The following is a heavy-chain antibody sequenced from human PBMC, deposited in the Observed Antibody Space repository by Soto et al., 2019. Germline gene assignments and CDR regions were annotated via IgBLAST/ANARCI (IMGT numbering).Heavy chain of an antibody. CDR2: ISPMFGAA. V-gene: IGHV1-69*19. CDR3: AREVQVHTPAFVY. D-gene: IGHD3-10*01. CDR1: GGTFNTYA. J-gene: IGHJ4*02. Sequence: QVQLVQSGAEMKKTGSSVKVSCQASGGTFNTYAMNWVRQAPGQGPEWMGDISPMFGAANYAPKFQGRVTITADESKGTSYMQVSSLTSEDTALYFCAREVQVHTPAFVYWGQGTLVTVSS.